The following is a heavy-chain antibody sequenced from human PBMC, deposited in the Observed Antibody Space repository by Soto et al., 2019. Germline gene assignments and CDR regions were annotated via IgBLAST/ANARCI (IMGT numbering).Heavy chain of an antibody. J-gene: IGHJ5*02. CDR1: GYSFTSYW. D-gene: IGHD6-19*01. CDR3: ARPGLGSRDWFDP. Sequence: PRESLKISCKGSGYSFTSYWISWVRQMPGKGLEWMGRIDPSDSYTNYSPSFQGHVTISADKSISTAYLQWSSLKASDTAMYYCARPGLGSRDWFDPWGQGTLVTVSS. V-gene: IGHV5-10-1*01. CDR2: IDPSDSYT.